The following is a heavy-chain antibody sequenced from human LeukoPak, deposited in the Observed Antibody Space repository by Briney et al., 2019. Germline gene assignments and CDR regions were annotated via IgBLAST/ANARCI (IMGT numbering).Heavy chain of an antibody. V-gene: IGHV3-9*01. D-gene: IGHD2-15*01. CDR3: ARDKEYCSGGSCYFGSSFDF. J-gene: IGHJ4*02. CDR1: GFTFDDYA. CDR2: ISWNSGSI. Sequence: GRSLRLSCAAFGFTFDDYAMHWVRQAPGKGLEWVSGISWNSGSIGYADSVKGRFTISRDNAKNSLYLQMNNLRGEDTAIYYCARDKEYCSGGSCYFGSSFDFWGQGTLVSVSS.